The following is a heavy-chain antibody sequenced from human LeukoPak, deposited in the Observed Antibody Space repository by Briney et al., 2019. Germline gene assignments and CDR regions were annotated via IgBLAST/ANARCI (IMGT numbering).Heavy chain of an antibody. Sequence: GGSLRLSCAASGFTFDDYAMHWVRQAPGKGLEWVSGISWNSGSIGYADSVKGRFTISRDNAKNSLYLQINSLRAEDTALYYCAKAGAYCSSTSCFYFDYWGQGTLVTVSS. J-gene: IGHJ4*02. CDR2: ISWNSGSI. D-gene: IGHD2-2*01. CDR3: AKAGAYCSSTSCFYFDY. CDR1: GFTFDDYA. V-gene: IGHV3-9*01.